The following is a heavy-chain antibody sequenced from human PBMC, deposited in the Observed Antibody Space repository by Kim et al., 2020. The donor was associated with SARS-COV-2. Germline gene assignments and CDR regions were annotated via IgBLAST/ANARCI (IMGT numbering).Heavy chain of an antibody. D-gene: IGHD3-22*01. J-gene: IGHJ4*02. CDR1: GGSISSGGYS. Sequence: SETLSLTCAASGGSISSGGYSWSWIRQPPGKGLEWIGYIYHSGSTYYNPSLKSRVTISVDRSKNQFSLKLSSVTAADTAVYYCARGPQDPRQTRSSSGYYILDYWGQGTLVTVSS. CDR2: IYHSGST. V-gene: IGHV4-30-2*01. CDR3: ARGPQDPRQTRSSSGYYILDY.